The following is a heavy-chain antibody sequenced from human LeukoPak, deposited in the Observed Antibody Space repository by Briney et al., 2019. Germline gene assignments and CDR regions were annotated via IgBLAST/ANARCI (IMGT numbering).Heavy chain of an antibody. CDR2: IYYSGST. CDR3: ARGFILGR. V-gene: IGHV4-39*07. J-gene: IGHJ4*02. Sequence: PSETLSLTCTVSGGSISSSSYYWGWIRQPPGKGLEWIGSIYYSGSTYYNPSLKSRVTISVDTSKDQFSLKLSSVTAADTAVYYCARGFILGRWGQGTLVTVSS. D-gene: IGHD3-16*01. CDR1: GGSISSSSYY.